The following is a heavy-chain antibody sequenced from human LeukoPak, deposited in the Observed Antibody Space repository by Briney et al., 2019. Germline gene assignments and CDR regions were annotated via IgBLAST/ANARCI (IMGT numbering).Heavy chain of an antibody. D-gene: IGHD1-26*01. J-gene: IGHJ3*02. V-gene: IGHV3-48*01. CDR3: AGDGSESSAFDI. Sequence: GGSLRLSCAASGFTFSSYAMNWVRQAPGKGLECISYISSSSSTIYCTDSVKGRFTVSRDNARNSLYLQMDSLRAEDTAVYYCAGDGSESSAFDIWGQGTMVTVSS. CDR2: ISSSSSTI. CDR1: GFTFSSYA.